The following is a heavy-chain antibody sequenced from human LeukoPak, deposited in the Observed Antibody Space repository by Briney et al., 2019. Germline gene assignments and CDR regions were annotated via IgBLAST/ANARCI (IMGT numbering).Heavy chain of an antibody. CDR3: ASAGADDY. J-gene: IGHJ4*02. V-gene: IGHV3-7*03. CDR1: RFTLSNYW. D-gene: IGHD1-26*01. CDR2: IKQDGSET. Sequence: GGSLRLSCAASRFTLSNYWMSWVRQAPGKGLEWVANIKQDGSETYYVDSVKGRFTISRDNSKNTLYLQMNSLRAEDTAVYYCASAGADDYWGQGTLVTVSS.